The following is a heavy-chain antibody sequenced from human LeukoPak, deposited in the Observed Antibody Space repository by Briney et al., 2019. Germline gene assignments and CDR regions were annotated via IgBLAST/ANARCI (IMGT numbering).Heavy chain of an antibody. J-gene: IGHJ3*02. CDR2: ISAYNGNT. V-gene: IGHV1-18*01. Sequence: GASVKVSCKASGYTFTCYGISWVRQAPGQGLEWMGWISAYNGNTNYAQKLQGRVTMTTDTSTSTAYMELRSLRSDDTAVYYCARGLVGATPDDAFDIWGQGTMVTVSS. D-gene: IGHD1-26*01. CDR1: GYTFTCYG. CDR3: ARGLVGATPDDAFDI.